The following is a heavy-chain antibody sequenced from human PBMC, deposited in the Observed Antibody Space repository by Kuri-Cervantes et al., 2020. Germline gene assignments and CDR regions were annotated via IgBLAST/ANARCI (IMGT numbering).Heavy chain of an antibody. CDR1: GFIFSAYE. Sequence: GESLKISCAAYGFIFSAYEMNWVRQAPGKGLDWVSYISNSGDTIYYADSVKGRFTISRDNAKNSLYLQMNSLRADDTAVYYCARDRPPYYDFWSGYSPFDYWGQGTLVTVSS. CDR3: ARDRPPYYDFWSGYSPFDY. D-gene: IGHD3-3*01. J-gene: IGHJ4*02. CDR2: ISNSGDTI. V-gene: IGHV3-48*03.